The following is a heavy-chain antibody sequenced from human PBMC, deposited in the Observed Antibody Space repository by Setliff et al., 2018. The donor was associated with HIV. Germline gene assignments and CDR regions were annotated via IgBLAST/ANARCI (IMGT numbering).Heavy chain of an antibody. CDR3: ARGDGYRGNDAYYDTGLDV. V-gene: IGHV4-59*01. D-gene: IGHD5-12*01. CDR2: IYNSGYT. J-gene: IGHJ6*02. Sequence: SETLSLTCTVSGAPISSYYWNWIRQPPGKGLEWIGYIYNSGYTNYKPSLKGRVTISLDTSKNQFSLNLRSVTAADTAVYYCARGDGYRGNDAYYDTGLDVWGQGITVTVSS. CDR1: GAPISSYY.